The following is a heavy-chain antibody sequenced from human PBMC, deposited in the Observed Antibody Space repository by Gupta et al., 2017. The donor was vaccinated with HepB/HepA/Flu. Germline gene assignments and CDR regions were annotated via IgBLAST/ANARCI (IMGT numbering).Heavy chain of an antibody. D-gene: IGHD2-21*01. CDR3: SKEAYSFKNKYFDS. Sequence: QVQLVESGGDVVHPGTSLTLSCAASGFTFRNIGMQWVRQAPGQGREWVSVIPHDDSDKHYSGDVKVRFTIARDNSQNTMELEMKRLPVEDTALYWCSKEAYSFKNKYFDSWGQGILVTVSS. CDR2: IPHDDSDK. CDR1: GFTFRNIG. J-gene: IGHJ4*02. V-gene: IGHV3-30*18.